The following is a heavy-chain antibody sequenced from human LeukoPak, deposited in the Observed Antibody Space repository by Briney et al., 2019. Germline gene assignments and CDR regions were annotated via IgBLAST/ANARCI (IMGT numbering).Heavy chain of an antibody. CDR3: ARDEYYDSSGYPPFDY. CDR2: ISAYNGNT. V-gene: IGHV1-18*04. J-gene: IGHJ4*02. D-gene: IGHD3-22*01. CDR1: GYTFTSYF. Sequence: GASVKVSCTASGYTFTSYFMHWVRQAPGQGLEWMGWISAYNGNTNYAQKLQGRVTMTTDTSTSTAYMELRSLRSDDTAVYYCARDEYYDSSGYPPFDYWGQGTLVTVSS.